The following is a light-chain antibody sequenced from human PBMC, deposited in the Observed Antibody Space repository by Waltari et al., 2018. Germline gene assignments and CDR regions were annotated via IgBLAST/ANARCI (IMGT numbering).Light chain of an antibody. CDR3: CSYKPNHWV. V-gene: IGLV2-14*03. Sequence: QSALTQPASVSGSPGQSITILCTGTSSDIGGYDYVSWYQQHPGNAPKLIIFDVTNRPSGVSDRFSGSKSGNTASLTISGLQADDEADYYCCSYKPNHWVFGGGTSLTVL. CDR2: DVT. J-gene: IGLJ3*02. CDR1: SSDIGGYDY.